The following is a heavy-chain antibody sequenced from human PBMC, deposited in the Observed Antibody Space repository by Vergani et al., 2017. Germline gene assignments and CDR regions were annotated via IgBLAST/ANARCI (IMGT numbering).Heavy chain of an antibody. CDR1: GFTFSACP. CDR3: ASDTHSGQRADR. CDR2: IHYSDNT. V-gene: IGHV4-59*01. D-gene: IGHD6-19*01. J-gene: IGHJ5*02. Sequence: VQLLQSGGGVIQPGGSVRLSCAASGFTFSACPMTWVRQAPGKGLEWIGSIHYSDNTNYNPSLKTRVTISVDTSKNQFSLTLTSVTAADTAVYYCASDTHSGQRADRWGQGILVTV.